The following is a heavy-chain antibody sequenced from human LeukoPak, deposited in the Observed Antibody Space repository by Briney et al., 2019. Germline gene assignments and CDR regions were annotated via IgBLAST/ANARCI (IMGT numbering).Heavy chain of an antibody. Sequence: GASVKVSCKASGGTFSSYAISWVRQAPEQGLEWMGGIIPIFGTANYAQKFQGRVTITADESTSTAYMELSSLRSEDTAVYYCATRRDGYNFFDYWGQGTLVTVSS. D-gene: IGHD5-24*01. CDR2: IIPIFGTA. J-gene: IGHJ4*02. V-gene: IGHV1-69*13. CDR3: ATRRDGYNFFDY. CDR1: GGTFSSYA.